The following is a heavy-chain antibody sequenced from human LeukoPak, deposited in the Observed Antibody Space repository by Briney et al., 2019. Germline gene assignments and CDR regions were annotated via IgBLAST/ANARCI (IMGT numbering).Heavy chain of an antibody. Sequence: SETLSLTCTVSGGSLTRSSYYWGWIRQPPGKGLEWIGSIYYSGGTYYNQSLKSRVTISVDTSKNQFSLKLSSVTAADTAVYYCARAYGDYFDYWGQGTLVTVSS. V-gene: IGHV4-39*07. D-gene: IGHD4-17*01. CDR1: GGSLTRSSYY. CDR2: IYYSGGT. CDR3: ARAYGDYFDY. J-gene: IGHJ4*02.